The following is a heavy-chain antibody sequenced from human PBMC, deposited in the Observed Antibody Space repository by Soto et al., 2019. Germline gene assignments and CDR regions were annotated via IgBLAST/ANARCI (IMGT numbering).Heavy chain of an antibody. J-gene: IGHJ4*02. Sequence: SETLSLTCTVSGGSISYYYWSWIRQPPGKGLEWIGYINYSGSTNYNPSLKSRVTISVDTSKNQFSLKLSSVTAADTAVYYCAGHRSSSTYYYFDYWGQGTRVTVSS. CDR2: INYSGST. D-gene: IGHD2-2*01. V-gene: IGHV4-59*08. CDR1: GGSISYYY. CDR3: AGHRSSSTYYYFDY.